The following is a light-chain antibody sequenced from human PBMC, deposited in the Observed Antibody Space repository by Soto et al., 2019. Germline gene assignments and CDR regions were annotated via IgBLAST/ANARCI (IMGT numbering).Light chain of an antibody. CDR2: DFN. V-gene: IGLV2-11*01. CDR3: CSYADDYTLG. Sequence: QSDLTQPRSVSGSPGQSVTISCTGTSSDVGGYNYVSWYQQHPGRAPKLMIYDFNKRPSGVPDRFSGSKSGNTASLTISGLQAEEEADDACCSYADDYTLGFGGGTKGTVL. J-gene: IGLJ2*01. CDR1: SSDVGGYNY.